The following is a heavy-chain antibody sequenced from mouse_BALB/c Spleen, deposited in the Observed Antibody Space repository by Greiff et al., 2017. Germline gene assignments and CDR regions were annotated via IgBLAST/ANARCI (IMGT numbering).Heavy chain of an antibody. CDR2: ILPGSGST. CDR1: GYTFSSYW. D-gene: IGHD1-1*01. Sequence: QVQLQQSGAALMKPGASVKISCKATGYTFSSYWIEWVKQRPGHGLEWIGEILPGSGSTNYNEKFKGKATFTADTSSNTAYMQLSSLTSEDSAVYYCARPDYYGRNYFDYWGQGTTLTVSS. J-gene: IGHJ2*01. V-gene: IGHV1-9*01. CDR3: ARPDYYGRNYFDY.